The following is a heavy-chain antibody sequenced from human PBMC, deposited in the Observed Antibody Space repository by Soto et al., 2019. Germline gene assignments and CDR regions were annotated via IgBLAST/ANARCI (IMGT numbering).Heavy chain of an antibody. CDR2: INPNSGGT. D-gene: IGHD2-15*01. Sequence: ASVKVSCKASGYTFTGCYMHWVRQAPGQGLEWMGWINPNSGGTNYAQKFQGRVTITADESTSTAYMELSSLRSEDTAVYYCARESRYCSGGSCYFLPGIDYWGQGTLVTVSS. CDR3: ARESRYCSGGSCYFLPGIDY. J-gene: IGHJ4*02. CDR1: GYTFTGCY. V-gene: IGHV1-2*02.